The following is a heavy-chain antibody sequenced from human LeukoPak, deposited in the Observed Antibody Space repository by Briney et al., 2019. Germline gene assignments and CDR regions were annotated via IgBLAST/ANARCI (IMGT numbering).Heavy chain of an antibody. Sequence: PSETLSLTCTDSGASITSDIVYWNWIRHSPGKGLEWIGAIHDSRGTSYNPSLESRLTISVDPSENKFFLKMTSVTDADTATYYSGKVGGNTNSWGQGTLVTVSS. V-gene: IGHV4-30-4*03. J-gene: IGHJ4*02. D-gene: IGHD4-23*01. CDR1: GASITSDIVY. CDR2: IHDSRGT. CDR3: GKVGGNTNS.